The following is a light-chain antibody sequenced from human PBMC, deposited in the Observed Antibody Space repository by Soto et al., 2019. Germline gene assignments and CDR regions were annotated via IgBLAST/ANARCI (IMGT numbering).Light chain of an antibody. CDR1: QSVSTW. Sequence: DIQMTQSPSTLSASVGERVTISCRASQSVSTWLAWYQQKPGKAPKLLIYDASALESGVPSRFSGSGSGTEFTLTISSLQSEDFAVYYCQQYNNWPRTFGQGTKVDIK. CDR2: DAS. J-gene: IGKJ1*01. CDR3: QQYNNWPRT. V-gene: IGKV1-5*01.